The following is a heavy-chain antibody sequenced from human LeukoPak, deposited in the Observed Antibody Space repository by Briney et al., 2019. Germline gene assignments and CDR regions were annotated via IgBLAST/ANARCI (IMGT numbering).Heavy chain of an antibody. Sequence: SETLSHTCAVYGGSFTGYYWSWIRQPPGKGLEWIGEINHSGNTNYNPSRKSRVTISVDTSKNQFSLKLSSVTAADTAVYYCAGGVYSSRTRFYYWGQGTLVTVSS. J-gene: IGHJ4*02. CDR1: GGSFTGYY. CDR2: INHSGNT. CDR3: AGGVYSSRTRFYY. D-gene: IGHD6-13*01. V-gene: IGHV4-34*01.